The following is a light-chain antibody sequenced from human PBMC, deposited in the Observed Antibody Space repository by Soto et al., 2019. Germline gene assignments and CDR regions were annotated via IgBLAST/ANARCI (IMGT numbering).Light chain of an antibody. CDR2: DVN. Sequence: QSALTQPASVSGSPGQSITLSCTGTSSDVGIYNYVSWYQQHPGKAPKLMIYDVNNRPSGISNRFSGSKSGNTASLTISGLQAEDEADYYCSSFTSSSTYVFRTGTKVTVL. J-gene: IGLJ1*01. CDR3: SSFTSSSTYV. V-gene: IGLV2-14*01. CDR1: SSDVGIYNY.